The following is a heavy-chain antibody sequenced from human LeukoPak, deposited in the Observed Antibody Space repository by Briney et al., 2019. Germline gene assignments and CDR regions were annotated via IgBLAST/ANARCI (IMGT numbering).Heavy chain of an antibody. Sequence: ASVKVSCTASGYTFTSYAMNWVRQAPGQGLEWMGWINTNTGNPTYAQGFTGRFVFSLDTSVSTAYLQISSLKAEDTAVYYCARVPPTYSSPSLGYYFDFWGQGTLVTVSS. D-gene: IGHD6-13*01. V-gene: IGHV7-4-1*02. CDR2: INTNTGNP. CDR1: GYTFTSYA. J-gene: IGHJ4*02. CDR3: ARVPPTYSSPSLGYYFDF.